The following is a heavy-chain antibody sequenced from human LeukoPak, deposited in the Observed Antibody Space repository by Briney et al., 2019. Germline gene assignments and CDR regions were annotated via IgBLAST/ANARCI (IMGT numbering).Heavy chain of an antibody. Sequence: GGSLRLSCAASGFTFSTYAMTWVRQAPGKGLESVSLISATGSTTYYADSVKGRFTISRDNSKNTLYLQMNSLRAEDTAVYYCANLWELPGYYYMDVWGKGTTVTVSS. CDR2: ISATGSTT. CDR1: GFTFSTYA. CDR3: ANLWELPGYYYMDV. D-gene: IGHD1-26*01. J-gene: IGHJ6*03. V-gene: IGHV3-23*01.